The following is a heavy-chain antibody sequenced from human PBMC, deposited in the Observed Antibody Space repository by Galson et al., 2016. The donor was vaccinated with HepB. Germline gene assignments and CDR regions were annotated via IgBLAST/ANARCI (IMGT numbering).Heavy chain of an antibody. CDR2: INPDGSAE. J-gene: IGHJ3*02. Sequence: SLRLSCAASGFTFSSYWMNWVRQAPGKGLEWVANINPDGSAEYYVDSVKGRFTISRDNAKNSLHLQMSSLRAEDTAVYYCASGETTVTADAFDIWGQGTMVTVSS. V-gene: IGHV3-7*01. CDR1: GFTFSSYW. CDR3: ASGETTVTADAFDI. D-gene: IGHD4-17*01.